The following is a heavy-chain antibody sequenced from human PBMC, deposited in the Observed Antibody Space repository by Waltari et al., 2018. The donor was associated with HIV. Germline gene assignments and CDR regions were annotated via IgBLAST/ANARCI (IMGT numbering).Heavy chain of an antibody. CDR1: GFTFSSYW. D-gene: IGHD3-10*01. CDR3: ARGGFYGSGSKVN. CDR2: IKQDGSEK. J-gene: IGHJ4*02. Sequence: EVQLVESGGGLVQPGGPLRLSCSASGFTFSSYWMSWVRQAPGKGLEWVANIKQDGSEKYYVDSVNGRFTISRDNAENSLYLQMNSLRAEDTAVYYCARGGFYGSGSKVNWGQGTLVTVSS. V-gene: IGHV3-7*04.